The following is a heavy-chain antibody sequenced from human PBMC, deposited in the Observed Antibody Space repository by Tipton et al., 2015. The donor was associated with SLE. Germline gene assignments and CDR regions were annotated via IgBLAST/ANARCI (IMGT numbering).Heavy chain of an antibody. CDR1: GGSISSPSHY. CDR3: ARDSAVNFWYFDL. CDR2: IYTSGNT. J-gene: IGHJ2*01. V-gene: IGHV4-61*09. Sequence: TLSLTCTVSGGSISSPSHYWSWVRQPAEKGLEWIGHIYTSGNTNYNPSLKSRVTMSVATSKNQFSLRLTSVTAADTAMYYCARDSAVNFWYFDLWGRGTLVTVSS.